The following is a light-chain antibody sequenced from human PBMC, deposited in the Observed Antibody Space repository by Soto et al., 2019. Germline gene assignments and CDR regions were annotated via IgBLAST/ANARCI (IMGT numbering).Light chain of an antibody. J-gene: IGLJ1*01. CDR3: GSYAGETTFLV. V-gene: IGLV2-23*02. CDR2: EVN. Sequence: QSALTQPASTSGSPGQSITISCTGTSSDVGSYYPVSWFQQHPGKPPKLIIYEVNKRPSGVSDGFSGSKSGNTASLTISGLQDEDEAEYYCGSYAGETTFLVFGTGTKLTVL. CDR1: SSDVGSYYP.